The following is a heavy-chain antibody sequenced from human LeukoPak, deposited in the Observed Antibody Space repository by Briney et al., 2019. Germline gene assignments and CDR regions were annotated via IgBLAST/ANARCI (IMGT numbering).Heavy chain of an antibody. CDR3: WKGARGDTGTSIVGLNWFDP. J-gene: IGHJ5*02. CDR2: ISYDGSHK. V-gene: IGHV3-30*18. CDR1: GLTFRSYG. D-gene: IGHD2-15*01. Sequence: GGSLRLSCAASGLTFRSYGMHWVRQAPGKGLEWVAVISYDGSHKYYADSVKGRFSISRDNSKNTLYLQMNSLRADDTAVYYCWKGARGDTGTSIVGLNWFDPWGQGTLVTVSS.